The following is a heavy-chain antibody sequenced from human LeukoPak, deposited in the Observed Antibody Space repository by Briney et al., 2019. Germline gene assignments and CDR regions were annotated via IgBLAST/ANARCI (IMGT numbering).Heavy chain of an antibody. Sequence: GGSLRLSCAASGFAFSDFWMSWVRQAPGKGLEWVANIKQDGSENYYVDSVKGRFTISRDNAKNSLYLQMNSLRAEDTAVYYCASNWNYGGFDYWGQGTLVTVSS. D-gene: IGHD1-7*01. J-gene: IGHJ4*02. CDR3: ASNWNYGGFDY. CDR2: IKQDGSEN. V-gene: IGHV3-7*01. CDR1: GFAFSDFW.